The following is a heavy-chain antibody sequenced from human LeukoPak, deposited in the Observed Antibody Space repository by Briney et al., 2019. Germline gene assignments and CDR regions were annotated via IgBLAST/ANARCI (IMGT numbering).Heavy chain of an antibody. D-gene: IGHD6-25*01. CDR3: ARRRGSGKYYYYYYMDV. CDR1: GRSFSGYY. CDR2: INHSGST. V-gene: IGHV4-34*01. Sequence: SETLSLTCAVYGRSFSGYYWSWIRQPPGKGLEWIGEINHSGSTNYNPSLKSRVTISVDTSKNQFSLKLSSVTAADTAVYYCARRRGSGKYYYYYYMDVWGKGTTVTVSS. J-gene: IGHJ6*03.